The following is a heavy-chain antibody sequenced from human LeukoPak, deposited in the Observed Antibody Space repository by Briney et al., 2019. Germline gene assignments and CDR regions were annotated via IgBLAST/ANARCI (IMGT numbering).Heavy chain of an antibody. D-gene: IGHD6-13*01. J-gene: IGHJ6*03. CDR3: ARGRESSWYFLYYYYYMDV. Sequence: ASVKVSCKASGYTFTSYDINWVRQATGQGLEWMGWMNPNSGNTGYAQKFQGRVTMTRNTSISTAYMGLSSLRSEDTAVYYCARGRESSWYFLYYYYYMDVWGKGTTVTVSS. CDR2: MNPNSGNT. V-gene: IGHV1-8*01. CDR1: GYTFTSYD.